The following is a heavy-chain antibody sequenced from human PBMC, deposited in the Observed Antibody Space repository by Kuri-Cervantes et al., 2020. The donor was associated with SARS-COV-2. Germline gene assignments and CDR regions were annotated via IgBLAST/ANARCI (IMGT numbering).Heavy chain of an antibody. CDR1: GGSISSGGYY. Sequence: SCTVSGGSISSGGYYWSWIRQHPGKGLEWIGYIYYSGSTYYNPSLKSRVTISVDTSKNQFSLKLSSVTAADTAVYYCARAIAVAGEVDYWGQGTLVTVSS. J-gene: IGHJ4*02. CDR3: ARAIAVAGEVDY. D-gene: IGHD6-19*01. CDR2: IYYSGST. V-gene: IGHV4-31*02.